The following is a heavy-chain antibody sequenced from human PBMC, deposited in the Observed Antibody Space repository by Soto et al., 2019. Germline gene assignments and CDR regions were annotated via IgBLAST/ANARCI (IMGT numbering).Heavy chain of an antibody. CDR2: IIPIFGTA. J-gene: IGHJ4*02. D-gene: IGHD3-22*01. CDR1: GYTFTSYD. Sequence: SVKVSCKASGYTFTSYDINWVRQAPGQGLEWMGGIIPIFGTANYAQKFQGRVTITADESTSTAYMELSSLRSEDTAVYYCARDRLPVRTYYYDSSGYYYWGQGTLVTVSS. V-gene: IGHV1-69*13. CDR3: ARDRLPVRTYYYDSSGYYY.